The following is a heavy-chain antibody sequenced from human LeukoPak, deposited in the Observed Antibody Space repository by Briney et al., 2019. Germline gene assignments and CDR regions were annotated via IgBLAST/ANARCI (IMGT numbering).Heavy chain of an antibody. J-gene: IGHJ3*02. CDR2: TSHSGTT. V-gene: IGHV4-39*01. CDR1: GGSITTSSYY. CDR3: AKTTRASIRSAFDI. D-gene: IGHD1-7*01. Sequence: SETLSLTCTVSGGSITTSSYYWGWVRQPPGKGLEWIGCTSHSGTTFYSPSLRSRVSISVDTSNSQFSLKLSSMTAADTAVYYCAKTTRASIRSAFDIWGQGTLVTVSS.